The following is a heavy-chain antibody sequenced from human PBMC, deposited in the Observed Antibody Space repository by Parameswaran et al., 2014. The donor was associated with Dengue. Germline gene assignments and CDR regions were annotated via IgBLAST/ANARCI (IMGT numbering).Heavy chain of an antibody. Sequence: RWIRQPPGKGLQWIGEINPGGSTNYNPSLKSRVTISIDTSKNQFSLNLTSVTAADTAVYYCARGRTLITRNIGRWGFDPWGQGTLVTVSS. V-gene: IGHV4-34*01. J-gene: IGHJ5*02. CDR2: INPGGST. CDR3: ARGRTLITRNIGRWGFDP. D-gene: IGHD1-20*01.